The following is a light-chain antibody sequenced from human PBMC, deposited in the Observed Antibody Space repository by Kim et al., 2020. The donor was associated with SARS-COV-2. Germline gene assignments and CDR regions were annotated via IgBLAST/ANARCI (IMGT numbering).Light chain of an antibody. CDR2: GAS. V-gene: IGKV3-20*01. Sequence: ENVLTQSPGTLSLSPGERVTLSCRASQSVSSDYVAWYQQKPGQAPRLLIYGASSRATGIPDRFSGSGSETDFILTINRLEPEDFAVYYCQQYTKSPPGLTFGGGTKVDIK. J-gene: IGKJ4*01. CDR1: QSVSSDY. CDR3: QQYTKSPPGLT.